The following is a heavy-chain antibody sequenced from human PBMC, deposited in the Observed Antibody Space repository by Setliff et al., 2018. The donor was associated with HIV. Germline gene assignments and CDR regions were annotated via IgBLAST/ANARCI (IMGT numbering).Heavy chain of an antibody. CDR1: GFTFRNYD. CDR3: ARGSTDYYYNSVYSELDH. V-gene: IGHV3-13*01. CDR2: IGTVGDT. J-gene: IGHJ4*02. Sequence: PGESLKIYCAVSGFTFRNYDMHWVRQAPGKGLEWVSGIGTVGDTYYPDSVKGRFTISREDAKDSLYLQMNSLRAGDTAVYYCARGSTDYYYNSVYSELDHWGRGTLVTVSS. D-gene: IGHD3-22*01.